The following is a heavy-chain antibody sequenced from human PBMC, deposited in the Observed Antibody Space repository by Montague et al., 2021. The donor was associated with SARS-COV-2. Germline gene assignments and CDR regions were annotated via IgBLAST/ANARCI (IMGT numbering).Heavy chain of an antibody. D-gene: IGHD6-19*01. Sequence: SAISGDSVSSNSAAWNWIRQSPSRGLEWLGRTYYRSKWYNEYAVSVNSRITINPDTSKNQFSLQVNSVTPEDTAVYYCARGADRYYFYGMDVWGQGTTVTASS. CDR3: ARGADRYYFYGMDV. CDR1: GDSVSSNSAA. V-gene: IGHV6-1*01. CDR2: TYYRSKWYN. J-gene: IGHJ6*02.